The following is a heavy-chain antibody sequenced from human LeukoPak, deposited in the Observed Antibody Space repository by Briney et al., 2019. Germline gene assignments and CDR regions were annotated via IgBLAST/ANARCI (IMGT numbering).Heavy chain of an antibody. Sequence: ASVKVSCKASGGTFSSYAISWVRQAPGQGLEWMGGIIPIFGTANYAQKFQGRVTITTDESTSTAYMELSSLRSEDTAVYYCARDGTTVVTPGGYWGQGTLVTVSS. CDR2: IIPIFGTA. CDR1: GGTFSSYA. D-gene: IGHD4-23*01. V-gene: IGHV1-69*05. J-gene: IGHJ4*02. CDR3: ARDGTTVVTPGGY.